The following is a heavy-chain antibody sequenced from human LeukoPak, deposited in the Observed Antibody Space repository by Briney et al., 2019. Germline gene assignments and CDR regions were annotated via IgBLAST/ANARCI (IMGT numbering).Heavy chain of an antibody. CDR3: ARNRYYYGSGNYGVPNWFDP. CDR1: GDSISNYY. CDR2: IYYSGST. V-gene: IGHV4-59*05. J-gene: IGHJ5*02. Sequence: PSETLSLTCSVSGDSISNYYWSWIRQPAGKGLEWIGSIYYSGSTYYNPSLKSRVTISVDTSKNQFSLKLRSVTAADTAVYSCARNRYYYGSGNYGVPNWFDPWGQGTLVTVSS. D-gene: IGHD3-10*01.